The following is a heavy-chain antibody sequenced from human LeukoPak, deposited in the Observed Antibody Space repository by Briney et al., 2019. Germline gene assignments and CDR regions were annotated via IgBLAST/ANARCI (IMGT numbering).Heavy chain of an antibody. CDR2: ISTYYGNT. J-gene: IGHJ4*02. D-gene: IGHD3-10*01. Sequence: ASVKLSCEASGYTFTSYGFSWVRQAPGQGLEWVGWISTYYGNTNYAQKLRDRVTITTDTATSTAYRELTSMRSDDTAVYYCARVYSTYYYGSGDRPFLFDYWGQGTVVTVSS. CDR3: ARVYSTYYYGSGDRPFLFDY. V-gene: IGHV1-18*01. CDR1: GYTFTSYG.